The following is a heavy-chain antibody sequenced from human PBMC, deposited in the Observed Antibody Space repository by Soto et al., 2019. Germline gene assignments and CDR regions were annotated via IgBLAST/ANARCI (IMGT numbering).Heavy chain of an antibody. CDR2: IHHSGST. J-gene: IGHJ4*02. CDR1: GGSFSGYY. V-gene: IGHV4-34*01. Sequence: SETLSLTCAVYGGSFSGYYWSWIRQPPGKGLEWIGEIHHSGSTNYNPSLKSRVTISVDTSKNQFSLKLSSVTAEDTAVYYCAKGGVLTGVAYFDFWGLGTLVTVSS. D-gene: IGHD7-27*01. CDR3: AKGGVLTGVAYFDF.